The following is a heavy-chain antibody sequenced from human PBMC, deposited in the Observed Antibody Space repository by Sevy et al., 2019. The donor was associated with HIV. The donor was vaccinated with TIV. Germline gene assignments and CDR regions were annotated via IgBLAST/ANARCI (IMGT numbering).Heavy chain of an antibody. D-gene: IGHD3-22*01. J-gene: IGHJ3*02. CDR2: ISGADSST. V-gene: IGHV3-23*01. Sequence: GGSLRLSCAASGFTFSSYAMNRVRQAPGKGLQWVSAISGADSSTHYADSVKGRFTISRDNSKNTLYLQMNSLRAEDTAIYYCAKDVVVLIGDAFDIWGQGTMVTVSS. CDR3: AKDVVVLIGDAFDI. CDR1: GFTFSSYA.